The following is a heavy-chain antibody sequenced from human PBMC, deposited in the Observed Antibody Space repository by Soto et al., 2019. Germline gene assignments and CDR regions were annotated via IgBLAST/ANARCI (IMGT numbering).Heavy chain of an antibody. D-gene: IGHD3-16*01. CDR1: GYSFTNND. V-gene: IGHV1-8*01. CDR2: MNPGSGDT. CDR3: ARMATFGSLNWFDP. J-gene: IGHJ5*02. Sequence: ASVKVSCKASGYSFTNNDVTWVRQATGQGLEWMGWMNPGSGDTGYAQKFQGRVTMTRDISIATASMELSSLRSDDTAIYYCARMATFGSLNWFDPWGQGTLVTVSS.